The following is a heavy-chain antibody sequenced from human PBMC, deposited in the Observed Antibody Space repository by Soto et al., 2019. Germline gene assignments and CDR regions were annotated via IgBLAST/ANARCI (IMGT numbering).Heavy chain of an antibody. CDR3: AKGGGTDTYDAFDF. CDR2: ISGSGGST. J-gene: IGHJ3*01. V-gene: IGHV3-23*01. CDR1: GFTFSSYA. Sequence: LRLSCAASGFTFSSYAMSWVRQAPGKGLEWVSGISGSGGSTYYADSVKGRFTISRDNSKNTLYLQMKSLRAEDTAVYYCAKGGGTDTYDAFDFWGQGTMVTVSS. D-gene: IGHD2-15*01.